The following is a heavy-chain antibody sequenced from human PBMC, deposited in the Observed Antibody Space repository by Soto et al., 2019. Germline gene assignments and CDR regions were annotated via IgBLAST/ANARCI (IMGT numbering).Heavy chain of an antibody. V-gene: IGHV3-23*01. Sequence: GGSLRLSCAASGFTFSSHAMSWVRQAPGKGLEWVSAISGSGGSTYYADSVKGRFTISRDNSKNTLYLQMNSLRAEDTAVYYCAKALLSGCDSEGSFHYYGMDVWGQGTTVTVSS. CDR3: AKALLSGCDSEGSFHYYGMDV. CDR2: ISGSGGST. CDR1: GFTFSSHA. J-gene: IGHJ6*02. D-gene: IGHD5-12*01.